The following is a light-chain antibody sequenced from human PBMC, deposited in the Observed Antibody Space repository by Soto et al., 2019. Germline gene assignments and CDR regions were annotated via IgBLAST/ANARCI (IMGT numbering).Light chain of an antibody. CDR2: LGS. V-gene: IGKV2-28*01. Sequence: DIVMTQSPLSLPVTPGEPASISCRSSQSLLHSNGYNYLDWYLQKPGQSPQLLIYLGSNRASGVPDRFSGSGSGTDFTLKISRVEAEDVGVYYCMRALRGDLTFGGGTKVEIK. CDR3: MRALRGDLT. J-gene: IGKJ4*01. CDR1: QSLLHSNGYNY.